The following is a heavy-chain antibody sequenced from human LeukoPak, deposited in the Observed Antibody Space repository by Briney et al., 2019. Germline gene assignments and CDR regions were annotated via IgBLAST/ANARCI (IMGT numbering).Heavy chain of an antibody. CDR1: GYTFTGYY. CDR3: ARVYSGYDCGY. J-gene: IGHJ4*02. Sequence: ASVKVSCKASGYTFTGYYMHWVRQAPGQGLEWVGIINPSVGSTSYAQKFQGRVTMTRDTSTSTVYMELSRLRSEDTAVYYCARVYSGYDCGYWGQGTLVTVSS. CDR2: INPSVGST. V-gene: IGHV1-46*01. D-gene: IGHD5-12*01.